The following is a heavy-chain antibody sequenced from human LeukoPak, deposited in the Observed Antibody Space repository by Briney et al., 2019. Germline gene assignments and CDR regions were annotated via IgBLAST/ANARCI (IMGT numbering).Heavy chain of an antibody. Sequence: PGESLKISCKGSGYSFTSYWIGWVRQMPGKGLEWMGIIYPGDSDTRYSPSFQGQVTISADKSISTAYLQWSSLKASDTAMYYCARSRDGYYDSSGYYYDWGQGTLVTVSS. J-gene: IGHJ4*02. V-gene: IGHV5-51*01. CDR1: GYSFTSYW. D-gene: IGHD3-22*01. CDR3: ARSRDGYYDSSGYYYD. CDR2: IYPGDSDT.